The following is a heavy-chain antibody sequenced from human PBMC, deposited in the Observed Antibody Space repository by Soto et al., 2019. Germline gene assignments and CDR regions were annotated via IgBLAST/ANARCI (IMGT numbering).Heavy chain of an antibody. CDR3: ARDGNFALRGYSFGFDF. CDR1: GDRFTTHY. V-gene: IGHV1-2*06. D-gene: IGHD5-18*01. J-gene: IGHJ4*02. CDR2: MNVDTGGT. Sequence: ASVKVSCKASGDRFTTHYIHWVRQAPGQGLEWMGRMNVDTGGTTYAHKFQGRVTMTRDTSIRTAYLEVSGVKSDDTAMYYCARDGNFALRGYSFGFDFWGQGTLVTVSS.